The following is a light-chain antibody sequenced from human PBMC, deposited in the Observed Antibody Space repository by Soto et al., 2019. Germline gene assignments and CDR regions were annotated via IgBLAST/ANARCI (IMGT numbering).Light chain of an antibody. J-gene: IGKJ5*01. CDR2: GAS. Sequence: EIVLTQSPGTLYLSPGERATLSCRASHIVSSSYLAWYQQKPGQAPRLLIYGASSRATGIPDRFSGSGSGTDFTLTISRLEPEDFAVYYCQQYGSSPPITFGQGTRVETK. CDR3: QQYGSSPPIT. CDR1: HIVSSSY. V-gene: IGKV3-20*01.